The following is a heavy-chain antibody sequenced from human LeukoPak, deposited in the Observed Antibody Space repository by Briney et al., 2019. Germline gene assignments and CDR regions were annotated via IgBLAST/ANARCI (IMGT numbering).Heavy chain of an antibody. CDR1: GFTVSSNY. CDR2: IYSGGST. D-gene: IGHD2-2*01. Sequence: GGSLRLSCAASGFTVSSNYMSWVRQAPGKGLEWVSVIYSGGSTYYADSVKGRFTISRDNSKNTLYLQMNSLRAEDTAVYYCARMRGYCSSTSCRDYWGQGTLVTASS. CDR3: ARMRGYCSSTSCRDY. V-gene: IGHV3-66*02. J-gene: IGHJ4*02.